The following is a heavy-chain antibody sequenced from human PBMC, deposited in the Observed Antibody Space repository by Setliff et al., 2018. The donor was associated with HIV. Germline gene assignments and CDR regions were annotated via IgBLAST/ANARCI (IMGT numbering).Heavy chain of an antibody. D-gene: IGHD5-12*01. Sequence: GGSLRLSCAASGFTVSSYYMAWVRQAPGKGLEWVANIKEDGSEKYYTDSVKGRFTISRDNSKNTLYLQMKSLRAEDTAVYYCAKEGEWQRSRGYMDVWGKGTTVTVSS. J-gene: IGHJ6*03. CDR1: GFTVSSYY. CDR2: IKEDGSEK. V-gene: IGHV3-7*01. CDR3: AKEGEWQRSRGYMDV.